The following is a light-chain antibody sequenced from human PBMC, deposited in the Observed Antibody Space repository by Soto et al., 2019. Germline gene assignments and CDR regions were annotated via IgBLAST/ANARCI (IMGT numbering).Light chain of an antibody. CDR3: NSYTSSSTYV. Sequence: QSALTQPASVSGSPGQSITISCTGTSSDVGGYNYVSWYQQHPDKAPKLVIYDVSNRPSGVSNRFSGSKSGNTASLTISGLQAEDEADYYCNSYTSSSTYVFGTGTKLTVL. CDR1: SSDVGGYNY. J-gene: IGLJ1*01. V-gene: IGLV2-14*01. CDR2: DVS.